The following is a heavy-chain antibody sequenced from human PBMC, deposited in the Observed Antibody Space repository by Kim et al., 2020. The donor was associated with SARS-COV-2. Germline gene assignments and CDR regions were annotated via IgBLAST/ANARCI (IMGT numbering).Heavy chain of an antibody. Sequence: SETLSLTCTVSGGSISSSSYYWGWIRQPPGKGLEWIGSIYYSGSTYYNPSLKSRVTISVDTSKNQFSLKLSSVTAADTAVYYCYIRGDADFDYWGQGTLVTVSS. V-gene: IGHV4-39*01. CDR3: YIRGDADFDY. CDR1: GGSISSSSYY. J-gene: IGHJ4*02. CDR2: IYYSGST. D-gene: IGHD3-16*01.